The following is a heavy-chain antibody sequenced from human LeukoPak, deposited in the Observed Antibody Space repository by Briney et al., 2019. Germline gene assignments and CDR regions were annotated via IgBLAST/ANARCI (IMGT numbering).Heavy chain of an antibody. CDR1: GGSISSYY. CDR2: IYYSGST. D-gene: IGHD1-7*01. Sequence: SETLSLTCTVSGGSISSYYWSWIRRPPGKGLEWIGYIYYSGSTNYNPSLKSRVTISVDTSKNQFSLKLSSVTAADTAVYYCARVPTTLNGFYFDYWGQGTLVTVSS. V-gene: IGHV4-59*01. CDR3: ARVPTTLNGFYFDY. J-gene: IGHJ4*02.